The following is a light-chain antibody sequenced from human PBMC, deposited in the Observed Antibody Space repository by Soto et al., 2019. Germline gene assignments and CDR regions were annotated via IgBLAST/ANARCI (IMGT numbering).Light chain of an antibody. CDR3: QQRSNWPPGLT. V-gene: IGKV3-11*01. J-gene: IGKJ4*01. Sequence: EIVLTQSPATLSLSPGERATLSCRASQRVSSYLAWYQQKPGQAPRLLIYDASNRATGIPARFSGSVSGTDFNITISSLETKDFAVYYCQQRSNWPPGLTFGGWTKVEIK. CDR2: DAS. CDR1: QRVSSY.